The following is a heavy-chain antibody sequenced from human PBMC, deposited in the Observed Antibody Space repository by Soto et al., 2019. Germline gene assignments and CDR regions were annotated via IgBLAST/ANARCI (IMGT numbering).Heavy chain of an antibody. CDR3: ARDGVGDYATIDY. Sequence: SVKVSCKASGGTFGSYTISWGRQAPGQGLEWMGRIIPILGIANYAQKFQGRVTITADKSTSTAYMELSSLRSEDTAVYYCARDGVGDYATIDYWGQGTLVTVSS. CDR2: IIPILGIA. D-gene: IGHD4-17*01. CDR1: GGTFGSYT. V-gene: IGHV1-69*04. J-gene: IGHJ4*02.